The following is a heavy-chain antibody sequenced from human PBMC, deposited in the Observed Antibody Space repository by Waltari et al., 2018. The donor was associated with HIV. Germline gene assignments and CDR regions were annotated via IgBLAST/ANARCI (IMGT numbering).Heavy chain of an antibody. CDR3: ARIGTFPHNYAIDF. D-gene: IGHD1-26*01. V-gene: IGHV3-7*01. CDR1: GFTFHHYW. Sequence: EVQLLESGGGLVQSGWALSVPCAAFGFTFHHYWMSWVRQTPGKGLEGVAYIKNEGREKYYMDSVKGRFTISRDNAKNSMFLQMNSLRAEDTAVYYCARIGTFPHNYAIDFWGQGTTVTVSS. CDR2: IKNEGREK. J-gene: IGHJ6*02.